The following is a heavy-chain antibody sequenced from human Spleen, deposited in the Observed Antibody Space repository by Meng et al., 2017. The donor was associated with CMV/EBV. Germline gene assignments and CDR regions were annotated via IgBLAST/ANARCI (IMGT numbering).Heavy chain of an antibody. J-gene: IGHJ6*02. V-gene: IGHV4-34*01. CDR2: IDHIGIT. D-gene: IGHD2/OR15-2a*01. CDR3: ARAFRGMDV. Sequence: SETLSLTCAVYGGSLSGYYWSWIRQSPGKGLEWIGEIDHIGITNYNPSLKSRVTISADRSKNQFSVNLSSVTAADTAVYYCARAFRGMDVWGQGTTVTVSS. CDR1: GGSLSGYY.